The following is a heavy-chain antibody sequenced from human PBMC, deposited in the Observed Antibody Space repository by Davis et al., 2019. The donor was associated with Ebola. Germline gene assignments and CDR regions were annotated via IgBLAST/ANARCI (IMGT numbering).Heavy chain of an antibody. Sequence: PGGSLRLSCSASGFTFRTYSMDWVRQAPGKGLEWVAFIRYDGSNEYYADSVKGRFTVSRDNSKNTLYLQMSGLRIEDTAVYYCTRGGAWGASNGMDVWGKGTTVTVSS. J-gene: IGHJ6*04. CDR3: TRGGAWGASNGMDV. CDR1: GFTFRTYS. CDR2: IRYDGSNE. V-gene: IGHV3-30*02. D-gene: IGHD3-16*01.